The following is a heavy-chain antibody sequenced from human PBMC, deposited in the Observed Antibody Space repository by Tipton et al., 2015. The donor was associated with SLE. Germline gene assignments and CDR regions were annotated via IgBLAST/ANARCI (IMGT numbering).Heavy chain of an antibody. D-gene: IGHD1-1*01. V-gene: IGHV3-7*01. J-gene: IGHJ3*02. CDR3: ASLDGTAGAFDI. CDR2: IKQDGNEK. Sequence: SLRLSCAASGFTFSSYGMHWVRQAPGKGLEWVANIKQDGNEKYYVDSVKGRFTISRDNAKNSLYLQMNSLRAEDTAVYYCASLDGTAGAFDIWGQGKMVTVSS. CDR1: GFTFSSYG.